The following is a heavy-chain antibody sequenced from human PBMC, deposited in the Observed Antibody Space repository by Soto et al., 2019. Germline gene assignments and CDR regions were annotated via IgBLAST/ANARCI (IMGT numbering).Heavy chain of an antibody. V-gene: IGHV1-3*01. D-gene: IGHD2-15*01. J-gene: IGHJ2*01. CDR3: ARVFRTGGSCYSGWDLDL. CDR1: GYSFTSYT. Sequence: QVQLVQSGAEVKKPGASVKVSCKASGYSFTSYTLHWVRQAPGQRLEWMGWINAANGDSKHSQNLQGRVTITRDTSASTGYMELSSLRSEDTAVYYCARVFRTGGSCYSGWDLDLWGRGTRVAVPS. CDR2: INAANGDS.